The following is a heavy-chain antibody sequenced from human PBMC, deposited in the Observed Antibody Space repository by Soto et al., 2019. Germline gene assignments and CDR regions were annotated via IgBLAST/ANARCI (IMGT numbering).Heavy chain of an antibody. Sequence: GGSLRLSCAASGFTFSSYSIHWVRQAPCKGLEWVAVISYDGSNKYYADSVKGRFTISRDNSKNTLYLQMNSLRAEDTAVYYCARSYYYGSGSYYDFDYWGQGTLVTVSS. CDR1: GFTFSSYS. CDR2: ISYDGSNK. D-gene: IGHD3-10*01. J-gene: IGHJ4*02. V-gene: IGHV3-30-3*01. CDR3: ARSYYYGSGSYYDFDY.